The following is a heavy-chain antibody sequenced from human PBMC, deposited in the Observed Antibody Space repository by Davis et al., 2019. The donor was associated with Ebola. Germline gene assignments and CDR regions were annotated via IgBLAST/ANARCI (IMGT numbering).Heavy chain of an antibody. D-gene: IGHD6-25*01. CDR2: ISSSGKTI. CDR3: TRGRTAYSSGPPEA. V-gene: IGHV3-48*02. CDR1: GFAFNFFS. J-gene: IGHJ5*02. Sequence: GESLKISCAASGFAFNFFSLNWVRQAPGKGLEWVSFISSSGKTIYYADSVKGRFTISRDNANSSVFLQMKSLRDEDTAIYYCTRGRTAYSSGPPEAWGQGTLVTVSA.